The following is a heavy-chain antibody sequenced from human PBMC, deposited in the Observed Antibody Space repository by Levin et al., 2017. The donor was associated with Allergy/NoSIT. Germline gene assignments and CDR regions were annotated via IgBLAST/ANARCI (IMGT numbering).Heavy chain of an antibody. J-gene: IGHJ3*01. CDR3: ARSTTLYGAFDV. V-gene: IGHV3-11*03. Sequence: GESLKISCTASGFTFSDFYMSWIRQAPGKGLEWVSCITSGGRFTYYADSMKGRFTISRDNAKNSLYLQMNSLRAEDTAVYYCARSTTLYGAFDVWGQGTMVTVSS. CDR2: ITSGGRFT. CDR1: GFTFSDFY. D-gene: IGHD1-1*01.